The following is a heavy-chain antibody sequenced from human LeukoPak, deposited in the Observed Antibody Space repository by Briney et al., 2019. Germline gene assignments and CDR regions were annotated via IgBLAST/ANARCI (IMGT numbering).Heavy chain of an antibody. CDR2: IYYSGST. V-gene: IGHV4-59*01. Sequence: PSETLSLTCTVSGGSISSYYWSWIRQPPGKGLEWIGDIYYSGSTNYNPSLKSRVAISVDTSKNQFSLKLSSVTAADTAVYYCARLTYYDFWSGDHDAFDIWGQGTMVTVSS. CDR3: ARLTYYDFWSGDHDAFDI. D-gene: IGHD3-3*01. CDR1: GGSISSYY. J-gene: IGHJ3*02.